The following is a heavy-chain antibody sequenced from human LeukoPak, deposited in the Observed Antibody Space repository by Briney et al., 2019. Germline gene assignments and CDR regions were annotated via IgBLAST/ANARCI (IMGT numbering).Heavy chain of an antibody. Sequence: PGGSLRLSCAASGFTFSNNAMSWVRQAPGKGLEWVSAISGSGGSTYYADSVKGRFTISRDNSKNTLYLQMNSLRAEDTAVYYCAKDQENDILTDAFDIWGQGTMVTVSS. CDR1: GFTFSNNA. V-gene: IGHV3-23*01. D-gene: IGHD3-9*01. CDR2: ISGSGGST. J-gene: IGHJ3*02. CDR3: AKDQENDILTDAFDI.